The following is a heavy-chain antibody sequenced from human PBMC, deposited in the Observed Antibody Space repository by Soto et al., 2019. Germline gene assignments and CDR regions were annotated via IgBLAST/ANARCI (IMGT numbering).Heavy chain of an antibody. CDR1: GHTFTSYG. CDR3: ARDLNDYGDYPPGAFDI. D-gene: IGHD4-17*01. Sequence: ASVKVSCKASGHTFTSYGISWVRQAPGQGLEWMGWISAYNGNTNYAQKLQGRVTMTTDTSTSTAYMELRSLRSDDTAVYYCARDLNDYGDYPPGAFDIWGQGTMVTVSS. J-gene: IGHJ3*02. CDR2: ISAYNGNT. V-gene: IGHV1-18*01.